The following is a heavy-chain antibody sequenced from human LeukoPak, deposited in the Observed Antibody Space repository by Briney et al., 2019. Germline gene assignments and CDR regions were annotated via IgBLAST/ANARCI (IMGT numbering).Heavy chain of an antibody. CDR1: GYTFTSYD. Sequence: ASVKVSCKASGYTFTSYDINWVRQATGQGLEWMGWMNPNSGNTGYAQKFQGRVTMTRNTSISTAYMEVSSLRSEDTAVYYCARVWGSSWPFDYWGQGTLVTVSS. D-gene: IGHD6-6*01. CDR3: ARVWGSSWPFDY. CDR2: MNPNSGNT. V-gene: IGHV1-8*01. J-gene: IGHJ4*02.